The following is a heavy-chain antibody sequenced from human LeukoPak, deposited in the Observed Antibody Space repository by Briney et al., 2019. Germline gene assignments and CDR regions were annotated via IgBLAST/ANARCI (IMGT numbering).Heavy chain of an antibody. Sequence: ASVTVSCTASGYTFTVHYIHWVRQAPGQGLEWMGWIYPYSGDTNYAQNFQGRVTMTRDTSISTAYMELSSLKSDDTAVYYCARDRNSGSSLDIWGQGTMLTVSS. CDR1: GYTFTVHY. J-gene: IGHJ3*02. CDR3: ARDRNSGSSLDI. CDR2: IYPYSGDT. D-gene: IGHD6-6*01. V-gene: IGHV1-2*02.